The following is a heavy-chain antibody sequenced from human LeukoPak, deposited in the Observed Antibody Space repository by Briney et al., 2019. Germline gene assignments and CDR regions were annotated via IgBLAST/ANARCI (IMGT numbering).Heavy chain of an antibody. Sequence: SVKVSCKASGGTFSSYAISWVRQAPGQGLEWMGGIIPIFGTANYAQKFQGRVTITTDESTSTAYMELSSLRSEDTAVYYCARSHYGDYYFNYWGQGTLDTVSS. J-gene: IGHJ4*02. D-gene: IGHD4-17*01. CDR2: IIPIFGTA. CDR1: GGTFSSYA. CDR3: ARSHYGDYYFNY. V-gene: IGHV1-69*05.